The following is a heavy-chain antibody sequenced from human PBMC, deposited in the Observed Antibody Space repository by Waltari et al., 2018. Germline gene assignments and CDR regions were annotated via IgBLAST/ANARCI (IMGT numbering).Heavy chain of an antibody. CDR1: GFIFSPYW. CDR3: VLYSSSFLGDC. Sequence: EVQLVESGGDLVQLGGSLILSCTRSGFIFSPYWRHWVRQAPGKGLVSVEHINLDGSITNYADSVKGRFTISRDNARNTLFLQMNSLRAEDTAIYYCVLYSSSFLGDCWGQGTQVTVSS. D-gene: IGHD6-13*01. V-gene: IGHV3-74*01. CDR2: INLDGSIT. J-gene: IGHJ4*02.